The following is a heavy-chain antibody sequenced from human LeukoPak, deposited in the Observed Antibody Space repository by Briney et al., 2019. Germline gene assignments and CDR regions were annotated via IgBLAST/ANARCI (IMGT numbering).Heavy chain of an antibody. CDR1: GGSISSYY. D-gene: IGHD6-25*01. Sequence: TPSETLSLTCTVSGGSISSYYWSWIRQPPGKGLEWIGYIYYSGSTKYNPSLKSRVTIVLDTSKNQFSLKLTSVTAADTAVYYCARDRGSPWVDAFDIWGRGTMVTVSS. V-gene: IGHV4-59*01. CDR2: IYYSGST. CDR3: ARDRGSPWVDAFDI. J-gene: IGHJ3*02.